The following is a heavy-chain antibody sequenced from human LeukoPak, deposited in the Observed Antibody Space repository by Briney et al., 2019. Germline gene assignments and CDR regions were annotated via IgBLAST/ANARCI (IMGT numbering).Heavy chain of an antibody. D-gene: IGHD3-3*01. J-gene: IGHJ4*02. CDR1: GFTFSSYW. V-gene: IGHV3-7*01. CDR3: ARVMGDFWSGYHFDY. CDR2: VKQDGSEK. Sequence: GGPLRLSCAASGFTFSSYWMSWVRQAPGKGLEWVANVKQDGSEKYYVDSVKGRFTISRDNAKNSLYLQMNSLRAEDTAVYYCARVMGDFWSGYHFDYWGQGTLVTVSS.